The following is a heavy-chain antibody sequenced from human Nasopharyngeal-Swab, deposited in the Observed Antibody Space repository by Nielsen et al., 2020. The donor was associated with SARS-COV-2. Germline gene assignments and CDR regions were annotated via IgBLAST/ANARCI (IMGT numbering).Heavy chain of an antibody. CDR1: GFTVSSYY. J-gene: IGHJ4*02. CDR3: ARGVGVDDFWSGRFDY. D-gene: IGHD3-3*01. CDR2: IYTGGTT. Sequence: GESLKISCAASGFTVSSYYMSWVRQAPGKGLEYVSGIYTGGTTYYADSVKGRFTISRDNSKNTLYLQMNSLRAEDTAVYYCARGVGVDDFWSGRFDYWGQGTLVTVSS. V-gene: IGHV3-53*01.